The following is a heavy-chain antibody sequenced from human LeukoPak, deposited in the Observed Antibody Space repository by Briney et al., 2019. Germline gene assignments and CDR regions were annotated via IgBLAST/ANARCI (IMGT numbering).Heavy chain of an antibody. CDR2: ISSSSSYI. CDR1: GSTFSSYS. V-gene: IGHV3-21*01. Sequence: GGSLRPSCAASGSTFSSYSMNWVRQAPGKGLEWVSSISSSSSYIYYADSVKGRFTISRDNAKNSLYLQMNSLRAEDTAVYYCARAQDIVVVPALFDPWGQGTLVTVSS. J-gene: IGHJ5*02. D-gene: IGHD2-2*01. CDR3: ARAQDIVVVPALFDP.